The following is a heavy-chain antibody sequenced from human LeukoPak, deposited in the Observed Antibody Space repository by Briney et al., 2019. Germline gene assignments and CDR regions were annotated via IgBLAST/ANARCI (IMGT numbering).Heavy chain of an antibody. J-gene: IGHJ4*02. D-gene: IGHD2-15*01. Sequence: GGSLRLSCSMSGFTLSHYAMSWVRQAPGKGLEWVSTIGGGGGSTDYTDSVKGRFTISRDNSKNTLYLQMNSLGAEDTAVYYCAKGHRYCTSGNCNSAIDYWGQGTLVTVSS. CDR2: IGGGGGST. CDR3: AKGHRYCTSGNCNSAIDY. V-gene: IGHV3-23*01. CDR1: GFTLSHYA.